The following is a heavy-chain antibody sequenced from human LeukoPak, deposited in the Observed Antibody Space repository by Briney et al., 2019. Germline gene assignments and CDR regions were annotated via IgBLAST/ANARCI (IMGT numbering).Heavy chain of an antibody. Sequence: QSGGSLRLSCAASGFTFSTSAMSGVRQAPGKGLEGVSAISGSGGSTYYADSVKGRVTISRDNSKNTLYMQMNSLRAEDKAVYYCAKAHARGVRFYYFDYWGQGTLVTVSS. J-gene: IGHJ4*02. CDR3: AKAHARGVRFYYFDY. CDR2: ISGSGGST. V-gene: IGHV3-23*01. CDR1: GFTFSTSA. D-gene: IGHD3-3*01.